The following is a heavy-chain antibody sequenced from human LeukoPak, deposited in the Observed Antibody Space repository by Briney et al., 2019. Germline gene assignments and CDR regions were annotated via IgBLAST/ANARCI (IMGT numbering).Heavy chain of an antibody. CDR2: IYYSGST. CDR1: GGSISSYY. CDR3: ARRSRYYGSGSYYRGPTHAFDI. D-gene: IGHD3-10*01. V-gene: IGHV4-59*12. Sequence: SETLSLTCTVSGGSISSYYWSWIRQPPGKGLEWIGYIYYSGSTNYNPSLKSRVTISVDTSKNQFSLKLSSVTAADTAVYYCARRSRYYGSGSYYRGPTHAFDIWGQGTMVTVSS. J-gene: IGHJ3*02.